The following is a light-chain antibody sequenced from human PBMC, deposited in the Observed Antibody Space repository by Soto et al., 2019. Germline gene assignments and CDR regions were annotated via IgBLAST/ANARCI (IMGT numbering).Light chain of an antibody. CDR1: QSIRYW. J-gene: IGKJ1*01. CDR3: QQYNILST. Sequence: DIQWTQSPSSLSASVGDRVTITCRASQSIRYWVAWYQHKPGKAPKLLIYDASTLESGVPTRFSGSGSGTEFTLTISSLHPDDFATYYCQQYNILSTFGQGTKVDIK. V-gene: IGKV1-5*01. CDR2: DAS.